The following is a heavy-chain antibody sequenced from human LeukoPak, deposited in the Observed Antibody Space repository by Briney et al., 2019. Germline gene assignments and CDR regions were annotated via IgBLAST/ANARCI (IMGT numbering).Heavy chain of an antibody. J-gene: IGHJ4*02. CDR1: GFTFSTNA. D-gene: IGHD5-24*01. CDR3: ARSPLDGYNYLDY. Sequence: GGSLRLSCAASGFTFSTNAMHWVRQAPGKGLEWVAVISYDGSARYYADSVKGRFTISRDNPKNTLYLQMNSLRPEDTAVYYCARSPLDGYNYLDYWGQGTLVTVSS. CDR2: ISYDGSAR. V-gene: IGHV3-30*04.